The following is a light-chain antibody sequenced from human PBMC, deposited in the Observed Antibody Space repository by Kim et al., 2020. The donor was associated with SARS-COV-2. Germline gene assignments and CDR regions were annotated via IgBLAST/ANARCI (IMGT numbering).Light chain of an antibody. V-gene: IGLV3-9*01. CDR1: NIGSKN. Sequence: SYELTQPLSVSVARGQTARITCGGNNIGSKNVHWYQQKPGQAPVLVIYRDSNRPSGIPERFSGSNSGNTATLTISRAQAGDEADYYCQVWDSSNVVFGGGTKLTVL. CDR3: QVWDSSNVV. J-gene: IGLJ2*01. CDR2: RDS.